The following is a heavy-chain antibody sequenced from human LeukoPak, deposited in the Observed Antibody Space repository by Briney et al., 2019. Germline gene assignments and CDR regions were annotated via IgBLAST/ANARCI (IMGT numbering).Heavy chain of an antibody. Sequence: PGGSLRLSCAASGFTFSSYEMNWVRQAPGKGLEWVSYISSSSTTIYYAASVKGRFTISRDNAKNSLYLQMNSLRDEDTAVYYCARVSSGSYYIWGQGTLVTVSS. CDR1: GFTFSSYE. D-gene: IGHD3-10*01. CDR3: ARVSSGSYYI. V-gene: IGHV3-48*03. CDR2: ISSSSTTI. J-gene: IGHJ4*02.